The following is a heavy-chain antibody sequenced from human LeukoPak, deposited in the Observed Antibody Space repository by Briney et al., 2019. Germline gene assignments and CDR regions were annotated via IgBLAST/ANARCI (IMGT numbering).Heavy chain of an antibody. Sequence: SGRSLRLSCAASGFTFSSYAMHWVRQAPGKGLEWVAVIWYDGSNKYYADSVKGRFTISRDNSKNTLDLQMNSLRAEDTAVYYCARDRSYDFWSGYSTPDYWGQGTLVTVSS. V-gene: IGHV3-33*08. CDR1: GFTFSSYA. CDR3: ARDRSYDFWSGYSTPDY. J-gene: IGHJ4*02. D-gene: IGHD3-3*01. CDR2: IWYDGSNK.